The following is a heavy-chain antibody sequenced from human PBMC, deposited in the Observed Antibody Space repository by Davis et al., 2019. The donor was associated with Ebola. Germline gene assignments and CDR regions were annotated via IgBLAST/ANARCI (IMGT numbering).Heavy chain of an antibody. J-gene: IGHJ3*02. Sequence: PSETLSLTCTGSGGSISSSRHYWGWIRQSPGKGLEWIGEINHTGNTNYNPSLKSRVTISVDRSKKQFSLRLYSVTAADTAVFYCARGRSWAFDIWGQGTIVTVSS. CDR2: INHTGNT. V-gene: IGHV4-39*07. CDR3: ARGRSWAFDI. CDR1: GGSISSSRHY.